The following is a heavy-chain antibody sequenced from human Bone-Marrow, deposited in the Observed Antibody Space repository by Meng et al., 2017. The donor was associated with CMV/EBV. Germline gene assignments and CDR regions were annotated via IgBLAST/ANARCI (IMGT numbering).Heavy chain of an antibody. D-gene: IGHD6-25*01. J-gene: IGHJ4*02. CDR2: IDSDGSNT. CDR1: GFTFRNYW. Sequence: LACAASGFTFRNYWMHWVRQAPGKGLVWVSRIDSDGSNTPYAGSVKGRFSISRDNAKNMLYLQLNSLRVEDTAVYYCTRTTSSGFDHWGQGTLVTVSS. V-gene: IGHV3-74*01. CDR3: TRTTSSGFDH.